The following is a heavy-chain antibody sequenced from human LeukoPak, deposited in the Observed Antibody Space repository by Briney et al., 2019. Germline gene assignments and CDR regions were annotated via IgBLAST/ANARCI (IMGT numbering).Heavy chain of an antibody. CDR1: GYSISSAYY. V-gene: IGHV4-38-2*02. D-gene: IGHD3-22*01. CDR3: ARGRHYDSSGYYFDY. CDR2: MYHSGST. Sequence: SETLSLTCSVSGYSISSAYYWGWIRQPPGKGLEWIGTMYHSGSTNYNPSLKSRVTISVDTSKNQFSLKLSSVTAADTAVYYCARGRHYDSSGYYFDYWGQGTLVTVSS. J-gene: IGHJ4*02.